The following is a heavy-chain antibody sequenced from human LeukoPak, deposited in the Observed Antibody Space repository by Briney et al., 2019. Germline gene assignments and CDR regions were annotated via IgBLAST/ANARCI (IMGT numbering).Heavy chain of an antibody. D-gene: IGHD2-2*01. V-gene: IGHV3-21*01. CDR2: ISSSSSYI. CDR3: ARGLVFCSSTSCSAPDLDY. Sequence: GGPLRLSCAASGFTFSSCSMNWVRQAPGKGLEWVSSISSSSSYIYYADSVKGRFTISRDNAKNSLYLQMNSLRAEDTAVYYCARGLVFCSSTSCSAPDLDYWGQGTLVTVSS. CDR1: GFTFSSCS. J-gene: IGHJ4*02.